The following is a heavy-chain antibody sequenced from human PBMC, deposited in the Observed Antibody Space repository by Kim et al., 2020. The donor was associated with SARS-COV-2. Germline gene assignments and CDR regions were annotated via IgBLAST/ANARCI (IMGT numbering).Heavy chain of an antibody. Sequence: GGSLRLSCAASGFTFSYYSMNWVRQAPGKGLEWISFISSGSHAIYYADSVKGRFTISRDDAKNSLYLQMNSLRDVDTAVYYCGRFRGAPSQDIDYWGQG. V-gene: IGHV3-48*02. CDR1: GFTFSYYS. CDR3: GRFRGAPSQDIDY. CDR2: ISSGSHAI. J-gene: IGHJ4*02.